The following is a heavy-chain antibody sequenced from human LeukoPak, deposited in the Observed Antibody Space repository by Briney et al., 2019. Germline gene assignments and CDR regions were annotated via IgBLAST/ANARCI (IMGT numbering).Heavy chain of an antibody. CDR3: ASNIAVAGGWFDP. J-gene: IGHJ5*02. D-gene: IGHD6-19*01. Sequence: ASVKVSSKASGYTFTSYDINWVRQAPGQGLEWMGWINTNTGNPTYAQGFTGRFVFSLDTSVSTAYLQISSLKAEDTAVYYCASNIAVAGGWFDPWGQGTLVTVSS. CDR1: GYTFTSYD. V-gene: IGHV7-4-1*02. CDR2: INTNTGNP.